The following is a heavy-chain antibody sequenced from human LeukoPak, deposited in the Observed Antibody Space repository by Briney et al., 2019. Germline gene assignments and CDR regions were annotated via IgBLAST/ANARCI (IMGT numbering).Heavy chain of an antibody. Sequence: ASVKVSCKASGYTFTSYGISWVRQAPGQGLEWMGWINPNSGGTNYAQKFQGRVTMTRDTSISTAYMELSRLRSDDTAVYYCARAPANYDYVWGSYREYYFDYWGQGTLVTVSS. CDR1: GYTFTSYG. CDR2: INPNSGGT. D-gene: IGHD3-16*02. CDR3: ARAPANYDYVWGSYREYYFDY. J-gene: IGHJ4*02. V-gene: IGHV1-2*02.